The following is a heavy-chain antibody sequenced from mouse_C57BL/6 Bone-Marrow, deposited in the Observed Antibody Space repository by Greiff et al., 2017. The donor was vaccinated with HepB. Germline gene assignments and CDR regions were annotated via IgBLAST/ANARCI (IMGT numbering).Heavy chain of an antibody. D-gene: IGHD1-1*01. CDR2: IHPSDSDT. Sequence: VQLQQPGAELVKPGASVKVSCKASGYTFTSYWMHWVKQRPGQGLEWIGRIHPSDSDTNYNQKFKGKATLPVDKSSSTAYMQLSSLTSEDSAVYYCAPHKSSHWYFDVWGTGTTVTVSS. CDR3: APHKSSHWYFDV. CDR1: GYTFTSYW. V-gene: IGHV1-74*01. J-gene: IGHJ1*03.